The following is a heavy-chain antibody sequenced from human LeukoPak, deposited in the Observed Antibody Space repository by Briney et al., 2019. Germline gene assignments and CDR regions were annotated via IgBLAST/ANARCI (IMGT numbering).Heavy chain of an antibody. CDR1: GFTFSNYA. CDR3: TKDVGVIMFDY. Sequence: GGSLRLSCAASGFTFSNYAMSWVRQAPGKGLEWVSTISGDGGNTHYADSVKGRFTISRDNSKSTLYLQMNSLRAEDTAVYYCTKDVGVIMFDYWGQGTLVTVSS. D-gene: IGHD3-10*01. J-gene: IGHJ4*02. V-gene: IGHV3-23*01. CDR2: ISGDGGNT.